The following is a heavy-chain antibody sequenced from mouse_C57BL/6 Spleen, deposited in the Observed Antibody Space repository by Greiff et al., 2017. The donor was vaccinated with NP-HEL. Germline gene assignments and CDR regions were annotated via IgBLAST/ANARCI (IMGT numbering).Heavy chain of an antibody. CDR1: GYTFTDYE. V-gene: IGHV1-15*01. D-gene: IGHD1-1*01. CDR3: TRGGDYYGERDY. Sequence: QVHVKQSGAELVRPGASVTLSCKASGYTFTDYEMHWVKQTPVHGLEWIGAIDPETGGTAYNQKFKGKAILTADKSSSTAYMELRSLTSEDSAVYYCTRGGDYYGERDYWGQGTSVTVSS. CDR2: IDPETGGT. J-gene: IGHJ4*01.